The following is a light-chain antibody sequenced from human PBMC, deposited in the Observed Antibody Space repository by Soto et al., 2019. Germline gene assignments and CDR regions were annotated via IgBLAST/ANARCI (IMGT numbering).Light chain of an antibody. V-gene: IGLV2-8*01. J-gene: IGLJ1*01. CDR2: EVT. CDR3: TSYAGSNTYV. Sequence: QSVLTQPPSASGSPGQSVTISCTGTSSDVGAYDYVSWYQQHPGKAPKFIIYEVTKRPSGVPDRFSGSKSGNTASLTVSGLQAEDEADYYCTSYAGSNTYVFGTGTKLTVL. CDR1: SSDVGAYDY.